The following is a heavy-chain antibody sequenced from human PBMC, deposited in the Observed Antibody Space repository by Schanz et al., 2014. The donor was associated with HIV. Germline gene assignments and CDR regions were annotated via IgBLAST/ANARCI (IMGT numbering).Heavy chain of an antibody. D-gene: IGHD2-15*01. J-gene: IGHJ4*02. Sequence: QVQLVESGGGVVQPGRSLRLSCAVSGFTFSNYAMHWVRQAPGKGLEWGAVISYDGSNKYYADSVKGRFTISRDNSKNTLYLQTNSLRAEDTAVYYCARGGIWEWDQPDFDYWGQGTLVTVSS. CDR3: ARGGIWEWDQPDFDY. V-gene: IGHV3-30-3*01. CDR1: GFTFSNYA. CDR2: ISYDGSNK.